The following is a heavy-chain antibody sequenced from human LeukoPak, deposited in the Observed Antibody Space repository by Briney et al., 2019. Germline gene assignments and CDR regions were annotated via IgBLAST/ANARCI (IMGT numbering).Heavy chain of an antibody. V-gene: IGHV1-2*06. J-gene: IGHJ4*02. Sequence: GASVKVSCKASGYTFTGYFMNWVRQAPGQGLEWMGRINPNNGGTNYAQNLQGRVTMTRDTSISTAYMELSRLRSDDTAVYYCARVGDSGWSGFDYWGQGTLVTVSS. D-gene: IGHD6-19*01. CDR2: INPNNGGT. CDR3: ARVGDSGWSGFDY. CDR1: GYTFTGYF.